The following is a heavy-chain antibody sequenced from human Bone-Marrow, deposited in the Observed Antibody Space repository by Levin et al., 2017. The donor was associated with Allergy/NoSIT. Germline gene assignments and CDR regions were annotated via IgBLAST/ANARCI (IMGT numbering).Heavy chain of an antibody. CDR3: ARDFNSGDYVGWFDP. CDR1: GDSITHYH. D-gene: IGHD4-17*01. CDR2: VYYTGRT. J-gene: IGHJ5*02. Sequence: SSETLSLTCTVSGDSITHYHWNWIRQSPGKGLEWMGYVYYTGRTNYNPSLKSRLSMSLDTSKSQFSLKLSSVTAADTAVYYCARDFNSGDYVGWFDPWGQGTLVTVSS. V-gene: IGHV4-59*01.